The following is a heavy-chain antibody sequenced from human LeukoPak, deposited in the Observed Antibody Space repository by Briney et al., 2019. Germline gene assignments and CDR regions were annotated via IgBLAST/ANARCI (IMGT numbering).Heavy chain of an antibody. CDR2: IIPTLGIA. D-gene: IGHD6-19*01. CDR1: GGTFSSYS. Sequence: ASVKVSLKASGGTFSSYSITWVRQAPGQGLEWMGRIIPTLGIANYAQKLQGRVTITADKSTSTAYMELSRLRSEDTAVYYCAGEEERGVTVAGTAFDYWGQGTLVTVSS. J-gene: IGHJ4*02. V-gene: IGHV1-69*04. CDR3: AGEEERGVTVAGTAFDY.